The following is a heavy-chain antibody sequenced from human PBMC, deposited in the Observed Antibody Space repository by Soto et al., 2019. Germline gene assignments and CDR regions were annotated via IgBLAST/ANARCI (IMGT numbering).Heavy chain of an antibody. V-gene: IGHV5-10-1*01. CDR1: GYSFTAYW. Sequence: GESLKISCQASGYSFTAYWITWVRQMPGKGLEWMATIDPSDSYVDYSPSFRGHVTFSVDRSITTVYLQWNSLKASDSAMYFCKRRASYSFYQFDFWGQGALVTVSS. CDR3: KRRASYSFYQFDF. CDR2: IDPSDSYV. D-gene: IGHD5-18*01. J-gene: IGHJ4*02.